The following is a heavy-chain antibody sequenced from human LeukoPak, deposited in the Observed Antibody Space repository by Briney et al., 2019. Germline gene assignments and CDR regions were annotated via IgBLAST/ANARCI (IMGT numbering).Heavy chain of an antibody. CDR3: AGHDSYGSVNWFDP. Sequence: PSETLSLTCTVSGGSISSSTYYWGWIRQPPGKGLEWIATIYYSGTTYYNPSLESRVTISVDTSKNQYSLKVTSVTAADTAVYYCAGHDSYGSVNWFDPWGQGTLVTVSS. CDR1: GGSISSSTYY. D-gene: IGHD3-10*01. J-gene: IGHJ5*02. CDR2: IYYSGTT. V-gene: IGHV4-39*01.